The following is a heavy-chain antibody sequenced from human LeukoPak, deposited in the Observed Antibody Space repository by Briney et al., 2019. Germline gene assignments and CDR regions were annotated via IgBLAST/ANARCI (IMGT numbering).Heavy chain of an antibody. CDR1: GFTFSSYW. CDR3: ARGSLYCGGDCYSDY. V-gene: IGHV3-74*01. D-gene: IGHD2-21*02. J-gene: IGHJ4*02. CDR2: IKSDGSLT. Sequence: GGSLRLSCEASGFTFSSYWMHWVRQAPGKGLVWVSRIKSDGSLTNYADSVKGRFTISRDNAKNTLSLQMNSLGPEDTAVYYCARGSLYCGGDCYSDYWGQGTLVTVSS.